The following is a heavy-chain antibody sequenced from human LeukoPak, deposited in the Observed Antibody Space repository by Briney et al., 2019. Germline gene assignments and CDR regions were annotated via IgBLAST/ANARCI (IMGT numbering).Heavy chain of an antibody. CDR2: IYYSGST. V-gene: IGHV4-39*07. CDR3: ARVVRYYGSGSYYDY. J-gene: IGHJ4*02. D-gene: IGHD3-10*01. Sequence: PSETLSLTCTVSGGSISSSSYYWGWIRQPPGKGLEWIGSIYYSGSTYYNPSLKSRVTISVDTSKNQFSLKLSPVTAADTAVYYCARVVRYYGSGSYYDYWGQGTLVTVSS. CDR1: GGSISSSSYY.